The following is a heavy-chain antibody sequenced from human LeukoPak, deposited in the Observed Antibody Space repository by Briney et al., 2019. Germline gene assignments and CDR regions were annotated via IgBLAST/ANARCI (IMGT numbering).Heavy chain of an antibody. Sequence: QPGGSLRLSCAASGFTFSSYWMHWVRQAPEKGLVWVSRISSDGGSTGCADSVKGRFTISRDNAKNTLYLQMNNLRAEDTAVYYCARVDRYSDLYWGQGTLVTVSS. CDR2: ISSDGGST. D-gene: IGHD5-18*01. CDR3: ARVDRYSDLY. CDR1: GFTFSSYW. J-gene: IGHJ4*02. V-gene: IGHV3-74*01.